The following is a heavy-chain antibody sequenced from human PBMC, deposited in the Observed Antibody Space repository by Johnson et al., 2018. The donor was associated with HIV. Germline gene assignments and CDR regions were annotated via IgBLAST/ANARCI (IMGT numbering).Heavy chain of an antibody. CDR3: ARDSRSSEYPEACDI. D-gene: IGHD3-22*01. CDR1: GFTFSSSA. V-gene: IGHV3-30*04. CDR2: ISYDGSNK. Sequence: VQVVESGGGVVQPGRSLRLSCAASGFTFSSSAMHWVRQAPGKGLEWLAVISYDGSNKYYADSVKGRFTISRDNSKNTLYLQMNSLRPEDTAVYYCARDSRSSEYPEACDIWGQGTMVTVSS. J-gene: IGHJ3*02.